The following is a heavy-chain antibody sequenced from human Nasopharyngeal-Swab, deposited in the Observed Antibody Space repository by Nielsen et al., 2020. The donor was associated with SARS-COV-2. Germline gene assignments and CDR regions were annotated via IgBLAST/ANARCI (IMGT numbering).Heavy chain of an antibody. CDR2: INHSGST. J-gene: IGHJ4*02. CDR1: GGSFSGYY. Sequence: SETLSLTCAVYGGSFSGYYWSWIRQPPGKGLEWIGEINHSGSTNYNPSLKSRVTISVDTSKNQFSLKLSPVTAADTAVYYCARTSRLPSITMIVVVIDYYFDYWGQGTLVTVSS. CDR3: ARTSRLPSITMIVVVIDYYFDY. D-gene: IGHD3-22*01. V-gene: IGHV4-34*01.